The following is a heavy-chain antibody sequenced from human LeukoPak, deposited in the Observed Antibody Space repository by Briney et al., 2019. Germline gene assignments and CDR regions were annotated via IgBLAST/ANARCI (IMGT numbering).Heavy chain of an antibody. D-gene: IGHD5-24*01. J-gene: IGHJ4*02. CDR2: FDPEDGET. V-gene: IGHV1-24*01. Sequence: GASVKVSCKVSGYTLTELSMHWVRQAPGKGLEWMGGFDPEDGETIYAQKFQGRVTMTEDTSTDTAYMELSSLRSEDTAVYYCAKDPPRWLQKKATLGYWGQGTLVTVSS. CDR3: AKDPPRWLQKKATLGY. CDR1: GYTLTELS.